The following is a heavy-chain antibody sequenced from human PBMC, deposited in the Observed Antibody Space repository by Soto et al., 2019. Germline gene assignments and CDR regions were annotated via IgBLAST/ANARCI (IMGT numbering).Heavy chain of an antibody. CDR1: GYTFTSYD. Sequence: QVQLVQSGAEVKKPGASVKVSCKASGYTFTSYDINWVRQATGQGLEWMGWMNPNSGNTGYAQKFQGRVTMTRNTSISTAYMELSSLRSEDTAVYSGARERTGTTSMDVWGQGTTVTVSS. J-gene: IGHJ6*02. CDR2: MNPNSGNT. V-gene: IGHV1-8*01. D-gene: IGHD1-1*01. CDR3: ARERTGTTSMDV.